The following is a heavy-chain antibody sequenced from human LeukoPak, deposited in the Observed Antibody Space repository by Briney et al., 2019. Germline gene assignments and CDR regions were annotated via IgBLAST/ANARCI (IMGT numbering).Heavy chain of an antibody. Sequence: SETLSLTCTVSGGSISSYYWSWIRQPPGKGLEWIGYIYYSGGTNYNPSLKSRVTISVDTSKNQFSLKLSSVTAADTAVYYCARERNHGSGSLVNWFDPWGQGTLVTVPS. CDR1: GGSISSYY. J-gene: IGHJ5*02. V-gene: IGHV4-59*01. CDR3: ARERNHGSGSLVNWFDP. D-gene: IGHD3-10*01. CDR2: IYYSGGT.